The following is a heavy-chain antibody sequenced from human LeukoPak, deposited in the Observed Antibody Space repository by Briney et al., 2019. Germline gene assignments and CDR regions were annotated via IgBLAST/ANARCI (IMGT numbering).Heavy chain of an antibody. Sequence: SETLSLTCTVSGGSISSYYWSWIRQPAGRGLEWIGRIYTSGSTNYNPSLKSRVTMSVDASKNQFSLKLSSVTAADTAVYYCARDSLYCSGGSCYSLAFDIWGQGTMVTVSS. CDR1: GGSISSYY. J-gene: IGHJ3*02. CDR2: IYTSGST. D-gene: IGHD2-15*01. V-gene: IGHV4-4*07. CDR3: ARDSLYCSGGSCYSLAFDI.